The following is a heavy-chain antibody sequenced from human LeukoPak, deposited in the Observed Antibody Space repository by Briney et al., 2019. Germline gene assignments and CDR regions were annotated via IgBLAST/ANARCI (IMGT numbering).Heavy chain of an antibody. Sequence: ETSETLSLTCAVYGGSFSGYYWGWIRQPPGKGLEWIGEINHSGSTNYNPSLKSRVTISVDTSKNQFSLKLSSVTAADTAVYYCAREGGYMSGYEGNWFDPWGQGTLVTVSS. CDR2: INHSGST. CDR3: AREGGYMSGYEGNWFDP. CDR1: GGSFSGYY. D-gene: IGHD5-12*01. V-gene: IGHV4-34*01. J-gene: IGHJ5*02.